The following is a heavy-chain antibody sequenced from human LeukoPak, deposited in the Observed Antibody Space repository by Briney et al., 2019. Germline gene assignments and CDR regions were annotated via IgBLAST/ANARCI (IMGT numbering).Heavy chain of an antibody. D-gene: IGHD3-9*01. CDR2: ISAYNGNT. CDR3: SISPENGYDIFTGYPDKYYFYYYMDV. J-gene: IGHJ6*03. Sequence: ASVKVSCKASGYTFTSYGIGGVRQAPGQWLEWMVWISAYNGNTNYAQKLQGRVTMTTDTSTRTAYMELRSLRSDDTAVYYCSISPENGYDIFTGYPDKYYFYYYMDVWGKGTTVIISS. V-gene: IGHV1-18*01. CDR1: GYTFTSYG.